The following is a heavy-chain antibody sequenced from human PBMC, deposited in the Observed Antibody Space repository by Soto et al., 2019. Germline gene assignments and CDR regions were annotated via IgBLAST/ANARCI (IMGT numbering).Heavy chain of an antibody. D-gene: IGHD3-22*01. Sequence: PSETLSLTCTVSGGSISGYYWSWIRQPPGKGLEWIGYIYYSGSTSYNPSLKSRLTISVDTSKNQFSLRLTSVTAADTAVYYCARGDSSGYTFFDYWGQGTLVTVSS. CDR1: GGSISGYY. J-gene: IGHJ4*02. V-gene: IGHV4-59*01. CDR2: IYYSGST. CDR3: ARGDSSGYTFFDY.